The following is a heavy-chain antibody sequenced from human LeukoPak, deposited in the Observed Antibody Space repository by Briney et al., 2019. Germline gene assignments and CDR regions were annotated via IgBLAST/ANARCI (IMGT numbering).Heavy chain of an antibody. CDR3: ARQFYYDRSGFFEGAY. D-gene: IGHD3-22*01. J-gene: IGHJ4*02. V-gene: IGHV5-51*01. CDR1: GYKLTNYW. CDR2: VYPGDSDA. Sequence: GESLQISCKGSGYKLTNYWIGWVRQMPGKGLEWMGSVYPGDSDARYSPSFQGQVTVSADRSISTAYLQWSSLKASDTAMYYCARQFYYDRSGFFEGAYWGQGSLVTVSS.